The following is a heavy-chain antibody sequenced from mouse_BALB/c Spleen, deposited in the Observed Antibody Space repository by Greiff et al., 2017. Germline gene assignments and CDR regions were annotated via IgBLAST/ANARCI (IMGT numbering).Heavy chain of an antibody. CDR3: ARGALYDGYYEDY. CDR1: GYTFTSYW. V-gene: IGHV1-53*01. Sequence: QVQLQQPGAELVRPGVSVKLSCKASGYTFTSYWMHWIKQRPEQGLERIGEIDPSNGGTNYNEKFKGKATLTTDKSSSTAYMQLSRLTSEDSAVYFCARGALYDGYYEDYWGQGTTLTVSS. D-gene: IGHD2-3*01. CDR2: IDPSNGGT. J-gene: IGHJ2*01.